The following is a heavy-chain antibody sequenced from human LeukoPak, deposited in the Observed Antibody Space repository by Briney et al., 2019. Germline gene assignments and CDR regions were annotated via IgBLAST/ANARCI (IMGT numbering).Heavy chain of an antibody. D-gene: IGHD6-19*01. CDR2: INPNSGGT. CDR1: GYTFTGKY. CDR3: ARDAGYSSGWYNDY. Sequence: GASVKVSCRASGYTFTGKYMHWVRQAPGQGLEWMGWINPNSGGTNYAQKFQDRVTMTRDTSISTAYMELSRLRSDDTAVYYCARDAGYSSGWYNDYWGQGTLVTVSS. V-gene: IGHV1-2*02. J-gene: IGHJ4*02.